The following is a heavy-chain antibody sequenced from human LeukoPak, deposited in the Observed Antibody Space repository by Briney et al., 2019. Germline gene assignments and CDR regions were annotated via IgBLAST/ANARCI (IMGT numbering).Heavy chain of an antibody. Sequence: PGRSLRLSCAASGFTFSSYGTHWVRQAPGKGLEWVAVISYDGSNKYYADSVKGRFTISRDNSKNTLYLQMNSLRAEDTAVYYCAKDRDPYGANSPTYYYYGMDVWGQGTTVTVSS. J-gene: IGHJ6*02. CDR1: GFTFSSYG. CDR3: AKDRDPYGANSPTYYYYGMDV. D-gene: IGHD4-23*01. CDR2: ISYDGSNK. V-gene: IGHV3-30*18.